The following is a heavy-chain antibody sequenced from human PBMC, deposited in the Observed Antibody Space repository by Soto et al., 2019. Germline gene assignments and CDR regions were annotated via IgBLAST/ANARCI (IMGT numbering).Heavy chain of an antibody. J-gene: IGHJ4*02. Sequence: QVQLQESGPGLVRPSGTVSLTCAVSGVSIRSDNWWSWVRQPPGKALEWIGEIHHSGSTNYNPSLQSRVTMSVVPSKDLFSLTLNSVTAADTAFYYCARDQGSHPGDWGQGTLVSVSS. D-gene: IGHD6-13*01. V-gene: IGHV4-4*02. CDR3: ARDQGSHPGD. CDR2: IHHSGST. CDR1: GVSIRSDNW.